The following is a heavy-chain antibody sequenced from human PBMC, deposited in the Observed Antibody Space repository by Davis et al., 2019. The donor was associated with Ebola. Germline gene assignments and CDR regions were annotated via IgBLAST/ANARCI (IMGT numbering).Heavy chain of an antibody. J-gene: IGHJ6*02. Sequence: ASVKVSCKASGYTFTGYTLHWVRQAPGQGLERVGRINPNSANTNYAQKFQGRVTMTRDTSISTAYMELSRLTSDDTAVYFCARGGLSMMVVPRDYYYGMDVWGQGTTVTVSS. CDR2: INPNSANT. V-gene: IGHV1-2*06. CDR1: GYTFTGYT. D-gene: IGHD2-21*01. CDR3: ARGGLSMMVVPRDYYYGMDV.